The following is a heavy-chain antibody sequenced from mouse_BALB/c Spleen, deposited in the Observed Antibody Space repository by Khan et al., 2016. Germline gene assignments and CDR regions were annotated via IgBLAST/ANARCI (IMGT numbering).Heavy chain of an antibody. D-gene: IGHD1-1*01. Sequence: EVQLQEAGPGLVKPSQSLSLTCTVTGYSITSDYAWNWIRQFPGNKLEWMGYISYSGSTSYNPSLKSRISITRETSKNQFFLQLNSVTTEDTATSACARLYGSSRRSWYFVVWGAGTTVTVSS. CDR2: ISYSGST. CDR1: GYSITSDYA. CDR3: ARLYGSSRRSWYFVV. J-gene: IGHJ1*01. V-gene: IGHV3-2*02.